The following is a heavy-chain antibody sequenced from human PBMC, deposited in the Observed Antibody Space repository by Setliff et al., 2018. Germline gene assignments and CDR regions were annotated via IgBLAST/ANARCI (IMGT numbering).Heavy chain of an antibody. CDR2: IFWSGTT. CDR1: GGSISSSSYY. D-gene: IGHD3-16*01. J-gene: IGHJ4*02. V-gene: IGHV4-39*07. CDR3: ARAITSKYYFEY. Sequence: SETLSLTCTVSGGSISSSSYYWGWIRQPPGKGLEWIGTIFWSGTTYYNPSLNSRGTISVDTSRDQFSLRLSSVTAADTAVYYCARAITSKYYFEYWSQGTLVTVSS.